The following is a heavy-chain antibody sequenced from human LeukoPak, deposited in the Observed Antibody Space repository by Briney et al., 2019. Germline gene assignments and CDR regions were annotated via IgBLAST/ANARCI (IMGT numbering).Heavy chain of an antibody. J-gene: IGHJ4*02. Sequence: GGSLRLSCAASGFTFSDHYMDWVRQAPGKGLEWVGRTRNKANSYTTEYAASVKGRFTISRDDSKNSLHLQMNSLKTEDTAVYYCARVGLDPTPYSSRVDYWGQGTLVTVSS. CDR3: ARVGLDPTPYSSRVDY. D-gene: IGHD3-22*01. CDR2: TRNKANSYTT. V-gene: IGHV3-72*01. CDR1: GFTFSDHY.